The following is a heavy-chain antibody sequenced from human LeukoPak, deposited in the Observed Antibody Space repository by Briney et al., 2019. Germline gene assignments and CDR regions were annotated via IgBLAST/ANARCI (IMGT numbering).Heavy chain of an antibody. CDR1: GFTFSSYA. CDR3: AKDLGGSVADYSDY. D-gene: IGHD3-16*01. CDR2: ISGSGDTT. V-gene: IGHV3-23*01. J-gene: IGHJ4*02. Sequence: GGSLRLSCAASGFTFSSYAMSWVRQAPGKGQERVSHISGSGDTTYYADSVRGRFTISRDNSKNTLFLQMNSLRADDTAVYYCAKDLGGSVADYSDYWGQGTLVTVSS.